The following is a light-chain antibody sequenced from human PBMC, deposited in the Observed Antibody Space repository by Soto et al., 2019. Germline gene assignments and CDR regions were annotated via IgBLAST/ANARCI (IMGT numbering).Light chain of an antibody. V-gene: IGLV2-14*03. J-gene: IGLJ1*01. CDR3: SSYTTTNTRQIV. CDR1: SSDVGGYNY. Sequence: SVLTDPASVAGSPGRSITMSGTGTSSDVGGYNYVSWYQHHPGKAPKLIIYDVTNRPSGVSNPFSGSKSGNTASLTISGLQPEDEADYYCSSYTTTNTRQIVFGTGTKVTAL. CDR2: DVT.